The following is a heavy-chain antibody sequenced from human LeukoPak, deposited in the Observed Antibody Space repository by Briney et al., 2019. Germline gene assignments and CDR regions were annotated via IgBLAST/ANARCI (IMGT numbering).Heavy chain of an antibody. CDR1: GFTFSSYW. CDR2: IKQDGSEK. V-gene: IGHV3-7*01. D-gene: IGHD5-18*01. CDR3: ARNGKWIQLWLFAAGWFDP. Sequence: GGSLRLSCAASGFTFSSYWMSWVRQAPGKGLEWVANIKQDGSEKYYVDSVKGRFTISRDNAKNSLYLQMNSLRAEDTAVYYCARNGKWIQLWLFAAGWFDPWGQGTLVTVSS. J-gene: IGHJ5*02.